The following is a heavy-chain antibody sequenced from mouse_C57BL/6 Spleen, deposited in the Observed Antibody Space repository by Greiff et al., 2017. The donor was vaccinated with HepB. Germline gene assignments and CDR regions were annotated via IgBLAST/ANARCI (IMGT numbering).Heavy chain of an antibody. D-gene: IGHD2-3*01. Sequence: EVQLQESGPGLVKPSQSLSFTCSVTGYSITSGYYWNWIRQFPGNKLEWMGYISYDGSNNYNPSLKNRISITRDTSKNQFFLKLNSVTTEDTATYYCAREYDGYPFAYWGQGTLVTVSA. CDR3: AREYDGYPFAY. CDR2: ISYDGSN. J-gene: IGHJ3*01. V-gene: IGHV3-6*01. CDR1: GYSITSGYY.